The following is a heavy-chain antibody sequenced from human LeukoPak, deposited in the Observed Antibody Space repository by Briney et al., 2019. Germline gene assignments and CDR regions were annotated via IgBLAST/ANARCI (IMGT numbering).Heavy chain of an antibody. D-gene: IGHD6-19*01. J-gene: IGHJ4*02. Sequence: GGSLRLSCAASRFTFSSYAMSWVRQAPGKGLEWVSAISGSGSNTYYADSVKGRFTISRDNSKNTLYLQMNSLRAEDTAVYYCAKPAISSRGWYYDYWGQGTLVTVSS. CDR2: ISGSGSNT. CDR1: RFTFSSYA. CDR3: AKPAISSRGWYYDY. V-gene: IGHV3-23*01.